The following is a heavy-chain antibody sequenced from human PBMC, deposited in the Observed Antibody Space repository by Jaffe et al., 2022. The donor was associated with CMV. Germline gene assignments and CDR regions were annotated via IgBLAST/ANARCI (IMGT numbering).Heavy chain of an antibody. CDR1: GGSISSSSYY. J-gene: IGHJ3*02. CDR3: ARLSHHYDDAFDI. V-gene: IGHV4-39*01. CDR2: IYYSGST. Sequence: QLQLQESGPGLVKPSETLSLTCTVSGGSISSSSYYWGWIRQPPGKGLEWIGSIYYSGSTYYNPSLKSRVTISVDTSKNQFSLKLSSVTAADTAVYYCARLSHHYDDAFDIWGQGTMVTVSS. D-gene: IGHD4-17*01.